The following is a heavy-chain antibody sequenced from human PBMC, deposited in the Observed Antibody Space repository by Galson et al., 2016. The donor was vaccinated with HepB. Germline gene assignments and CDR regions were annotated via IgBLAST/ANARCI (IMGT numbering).Heavy chain of an antibody. CDR3: SRGYGLATRY. V-gene: IGHV3-49*03. CDR1: GVIFGEYA. D-gene: IGHD3-10*01. J-gene: IGHJ4*02. CDR2: IKSEAYGGTT. Sequence: FLRHCCATSGVIFGEYAMSWFRQAPGKGLEWVGFIKSEAYGGTTEYAAPVKGRFTISRDDSKSIAYLQMNSLKIEDTAVYYCSRGYGLATRYRGQGTLVTVSS.